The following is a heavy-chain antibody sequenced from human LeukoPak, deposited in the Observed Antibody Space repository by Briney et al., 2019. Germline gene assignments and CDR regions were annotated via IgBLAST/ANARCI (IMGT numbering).Heavy chain of an antibody. J-gene: IGHJ4*02. V-gene: IGHV3-30*02. CDR2: IRYDGSNK. CDR1: GFTFSSYG. Sequence: GGSLRLSCAASGFTFSSYGMHWVRQAPGKGLEWVAYIRYDGSNKYYADSVKGRFTISRDNSKNTLYLQMNSLRAEDTAVYYCAKGGDYTGVYYFDYWGQGTLVTVSS. D-gene: IGHD4-11*01. CDR3: AKGGDYTGVYYFDY.